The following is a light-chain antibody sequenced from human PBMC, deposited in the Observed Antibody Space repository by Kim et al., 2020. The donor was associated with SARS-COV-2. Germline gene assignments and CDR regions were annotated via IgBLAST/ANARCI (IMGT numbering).Light chain of an antibody. J-gene: IGKJ3*01. V-gene: IGKV3D-15*01. CDR2: RAS. CDR3: QQYNNWPPLT. CDR1: QSVSSN. Sequence: EVVMTQSPATLSVSPGERATLSCRASQSVSSNLAWYQQKPGQAPRLLIYRASTRATGIPARFSGSGSGTDFTLTISSLQSEDFALYYCQQYNNWPPLTFGPGTKVDIK.